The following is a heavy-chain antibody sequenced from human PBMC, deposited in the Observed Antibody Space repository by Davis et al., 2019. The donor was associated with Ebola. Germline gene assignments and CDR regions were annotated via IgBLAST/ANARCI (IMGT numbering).Heavy chain of an antibody. CDR2: ISSSGSTI. Sequence: PGGSLRLSCAASGFTFSDYYMSWIRQAPGKGLEWVSYISSSGSTIYYADSVKGRFTISRDNAKNSLYLQMNSLGAEDTAVYYCARAPMWELQGHYYYYGMDVWGQGTTVTVSS. CDR3: ARAPMWELQGHYYYYGMDV. D-gene: IGHD1-26*01. CDR1: GFTFSDYY. J-gene: IGHJ6*02. V-gene: IGHV3-11*01.